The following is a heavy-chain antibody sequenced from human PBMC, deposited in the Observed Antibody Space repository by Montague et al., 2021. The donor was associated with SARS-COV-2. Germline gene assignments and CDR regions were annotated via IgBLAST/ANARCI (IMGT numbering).Heavy chain of an antibody. CDR3: ARDRDTRHTTPIDY. J-gene: IGHJ4*02. CDR1: GFSFSEYA. CDR2: ISYDGSNK. D-gene: IGHD2-15*01. V-gene: IGHV3-30*04. Sequence: SLRLSCAASGFSFSEYAMHWVRQAPGKGLEWVAIISYDGSNKYYAVSVKGRFTISRDNSKNTLFLQMSSLRAEDTAVYFCARDRDTRHTTPIDYWGQGILVTVSS.